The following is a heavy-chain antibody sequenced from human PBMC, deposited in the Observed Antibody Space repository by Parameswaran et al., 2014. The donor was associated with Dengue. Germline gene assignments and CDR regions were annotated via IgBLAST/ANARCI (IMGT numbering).Heavy chain of an antibody. CDR2: IKSKTDGGTT. Sequence: VRQGSGKGLEWVGRIKSKTDGGTTDYAAPVKGRFTISRDDSKNTLYLQMDSLKTDDTAVYYCTTGSAGGKWGQGTLVTVSS. V-gene: IGHV3-15*01. CDR3: TTGSAGGK. J-gene: IGHJ4*02. D-gene: IGHD6-13*01.